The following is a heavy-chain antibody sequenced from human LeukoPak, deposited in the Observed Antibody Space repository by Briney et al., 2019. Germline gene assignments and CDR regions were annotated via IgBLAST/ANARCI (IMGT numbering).Heavy chain of an antibody. Sequence: PSETLSLTCTVSGYSISSGYYWGWIRQPPGKGLEGIGSLYHSGSTYYNPSLKSRVTISVDTSKNQFSLKLSSVTAADTAVYYCARGGLVITGTKGSEVWFDPWGQGTLVTVSS. V-gene: IGHV4-38-2*02. CDR1: GYSISSGYY. CDR3: ARGGLVITGTKGSEVWFDP. CDR2: LYHSGST. J-gene: IGHJ5*02. D-gene: IGHD1-20*01.